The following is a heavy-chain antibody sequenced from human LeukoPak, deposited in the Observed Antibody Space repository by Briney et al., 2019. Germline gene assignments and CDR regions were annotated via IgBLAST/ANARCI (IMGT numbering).Heavy chain of an antibody. V-gene: IGHV1-69*13. Sequence: SVKVSCKASGYTFTNYGIIWVRQAPGQGLEWMGGIIPIFGTANYAQKFQGRVTITADESTSTAYMELSSLRSEDTAVYYCARGYSYYYMDVWGKGTTVTVSS. CDR2: IIPIFGTA. CDR1: GYTFTNYG. D-gene: IGHD1-14*01. CDR3: ARGYSYYYMDV. J-gene: IGHJ6*03.